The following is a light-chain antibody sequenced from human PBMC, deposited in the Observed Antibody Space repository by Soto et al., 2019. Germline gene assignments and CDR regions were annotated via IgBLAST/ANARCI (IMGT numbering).Light chain of an antibody. CDR2: GAS. CDR3: QQYKNWPPLT. V-gene: IGKV3-15*01. CDR1: QSVSSN. Sequence: EIVMTQSPATLSVSPGETATLSCRASQSVSSNVAWYQQKPCQAPSLLIYGASTRATDIPPRSSGSGSGTEFTLTITSLQSEDISVYFCQQYKNWPPLTVGGGTKVEIK. J-gene: IGKJ4*01.